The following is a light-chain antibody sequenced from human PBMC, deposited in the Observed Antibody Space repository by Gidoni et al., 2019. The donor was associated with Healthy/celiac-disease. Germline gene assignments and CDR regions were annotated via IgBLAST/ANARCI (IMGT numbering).Light chain of an antibody. CDR2: GAS. CDR1: QSVSSSY. Sequence: EIVLTQSPGTLSLSPGERATLSCRASQSVSSSYLAWYQQKPGQAPRLLIYGASSRATGIPDRFSGSGSGTDFTLTISRLEPEDFAVYYCQQYGSSPRTFXPGDQAGDQT. CDR3: QQYGSSPRT. V-gene: IGKV3-20*01. J-gene: IGKJ2*02.